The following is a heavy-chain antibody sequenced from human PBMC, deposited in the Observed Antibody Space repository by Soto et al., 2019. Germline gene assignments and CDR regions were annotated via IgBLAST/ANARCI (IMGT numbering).Heavy chain of an antibody. Sequence: EVQLVESGGGLVQPGGSLRLSCAASGFTFSSFWMHWVRQVPGKGLVWVSRINTDGSSTSYADSVKGRFTISRDNAKNTVYRKRNSLSAEDTAVYDCARFGRVWELVTWGQGTRVTVSS. CDR3: ARFGRVWELVT. CDR1: GFTFSSFW. J-gene: IGHJ4*02. V-gene: IGHV3-74*01. CDR2: INTDGSST. D-gene: IGHD1-26*01.